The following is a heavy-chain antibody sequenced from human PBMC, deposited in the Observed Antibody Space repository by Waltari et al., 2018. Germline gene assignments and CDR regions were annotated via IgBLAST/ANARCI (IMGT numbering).Heavy chain of an antibody. CDR2: FEPEDGET. CDR1: GYTLTEFS. Sequence: QVQLVQSGAEVKKPGASVKVSCKVSGYTLTEFSMHWVRQAPGQGLEWMGGFEPEDGETIYAQKFQGRVTMTEATSTDTAYMELSSLRSEDTAVYYCASYYYDSSGYHYFDYWGQGTLVTVSS. D-gene: IGHD3-22*01. J-gene: IGHJ4*02. V-gene: IGHV1-24*01. CDR3: ASYYYDSSGYHYFDY.